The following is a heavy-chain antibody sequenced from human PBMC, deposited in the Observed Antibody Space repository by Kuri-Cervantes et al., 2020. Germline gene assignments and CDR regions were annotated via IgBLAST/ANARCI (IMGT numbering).Heavy chain of an antibody. CDR1: GFTFSSYS. Sequence: GESLKISCAASGFTFSSYSMNWVRQAPGKGLEWVSSISSSSSYIYYADSVKGRFTISRDNSKNTLYLQMNSLRAEDTAVYYCAKDLSLWDLGYFDYWGQGTLVTVSS. CDR3: AKDLSLWDLGYFDY. CDR2: ISSSSSYI. V-gene: IGHV3-21*04. D-gene: IGHD1-26*01. J-gene: IGHJ4*02.